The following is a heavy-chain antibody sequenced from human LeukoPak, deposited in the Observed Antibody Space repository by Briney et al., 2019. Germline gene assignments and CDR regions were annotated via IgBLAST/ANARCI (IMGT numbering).Heavy chain of an antibody. CDR2: ISYDGSNK. CDR1: GFTFSSYG. V-gene: IGHV3-30*03. J-gene: IGHJ3*02. Sequence: GGSLRLSCAASGFTFSSYGMHWVRQAPGKGLEWVAVISYDGSNKYYADSVKGRFTISRDNSKNTLYLQMNSLRAEDTAVYYCARGGSYLSAFDIRGQGTMVTVSS. CDR3: ARGGSYLSAFDI. D-gene: IGHD1-26*01.